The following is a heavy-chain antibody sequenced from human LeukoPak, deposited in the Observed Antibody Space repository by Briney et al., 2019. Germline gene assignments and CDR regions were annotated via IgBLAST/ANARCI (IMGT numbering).Heavy chain of an antibody. CDR3: AKDNRWFGEIRHFDY. J-gene: IGHJ4*02. CDR1: GFTVSGNY. D-gene: IGHD3-10*01. Sequence: QPGGSLRLSCAASGFTVSGNYMTWVRQAPGKGLEWVAFIPYRGTTKSYADSVKGRFTISRDNAKNSLYLQMNSLRAEDTAVYYCAKDNRWFGEIRHFDYWGQGTLVTVSS. CDR2: IPYRGTTK. V-gene: IGHV3-30*02.